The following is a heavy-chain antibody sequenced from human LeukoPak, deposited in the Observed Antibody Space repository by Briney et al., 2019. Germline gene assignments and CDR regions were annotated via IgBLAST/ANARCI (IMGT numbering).Heavy chain of an antibody. V-gene: IGHV3-7*03. D-gene: IGHD5-24*01. CDR3: AKDHEMALMKKGY. CDR2: IKQDGSEK. Sequence: GGSLRLSCAASGFSFSKYWMNWVRQAPGKGLEWVANIKQDGSEKYYVDSVKGRFTISRDNAKNSLYLEMNSLRAEDTAVYYCAKDHEMALMKKGYWGQGTLVTVSS. J-gene: IGHJ4*02. CDR1: GFSFSKYW.